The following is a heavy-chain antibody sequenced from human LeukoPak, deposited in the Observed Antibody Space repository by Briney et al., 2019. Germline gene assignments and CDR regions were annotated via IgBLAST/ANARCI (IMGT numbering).Heavy chain of an antibody. CDR1: GYTFTSYY. D-gene: IGHD1-26*01. V-gene: IGHV1-46*01. J-gene: IGHJ4*02. CDR2: INPSGGST. CDR3: ARGEDLIVGATRGFDY. Sequence: GASVKVSCKASGYTFTSYYMHWVRQAPGQGLEWMGIINPSGGSTSYAQKFQGRVTMTRDTSTSTVYMELSSLRPEDTAVYYCARGEDLIVGATRGFDYWGQGTLVTVSS.